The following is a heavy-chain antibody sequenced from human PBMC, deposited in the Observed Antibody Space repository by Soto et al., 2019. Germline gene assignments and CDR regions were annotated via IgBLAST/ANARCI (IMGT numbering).Heavy chain of an antibody. CDR2: ISSSGSYT. CDR3: ARDSTGWRAVYDY. CDR1: GFTFSDYY. Sequence: PGGSLRLSCAVSGFTFSDYYMTWIRQVPGKGLEWVSYISSSGSYTNYADSVQGRFTISRDNAKNSLYLQMNSLRAEDTAIYYCARDSTGWRAVYDYWGQGTLVTVSS. J-gene: IGHJ4*02. V-gene: IGHV3-11*05. D-gene: IGHD6-19*01.